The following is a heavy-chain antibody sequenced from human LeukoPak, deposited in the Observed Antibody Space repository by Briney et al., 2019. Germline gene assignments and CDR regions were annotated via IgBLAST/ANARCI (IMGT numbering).Heavy chain of an antibody. CDR2: IYTSGST. D-gene: IGHD3-16*02. CDR1: GGSISSYY. CDR3: ARGKEKYDYVWGSYRPHNWFDP. J-gene: IGHJ5*02. V-gene: IGHV4-4*07. Sequence: SETLSLTCTVSGGSISSYYWSWIRQPAGKGLEWIGRIYTSGSTNYNPSLKSRVTMSVDTSKNQFSLKLSSVTAADTTVYYCARGKEKYDYVWGSYRPHNWFDPWGQGTLVTVSS.